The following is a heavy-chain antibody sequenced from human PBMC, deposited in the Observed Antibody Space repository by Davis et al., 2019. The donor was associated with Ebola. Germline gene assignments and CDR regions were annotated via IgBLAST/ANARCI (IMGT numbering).Heavy chain of an antibody. CDR3: AKDTSNIWFDI. CDR1: GFIFSSYV. D-gene: IGHD1-26*01. V-gene: IGHV3-23*01. J-gene: IGHJ3*02. CDR2: LGTSADT. Sequence: GGSLRLSCAASGFIFSSYVMSWVRQAPGNGLEWVSTLGTSADTYYAESVKGRFTISRDNSKNTLYLQMNGLRVEDTAIYYCAKDTSNIWFDIWGQGTMVTVSS.